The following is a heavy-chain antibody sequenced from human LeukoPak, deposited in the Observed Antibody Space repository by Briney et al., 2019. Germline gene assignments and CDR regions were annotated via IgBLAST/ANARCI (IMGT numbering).Heavy chain of an antibody. D-gene: IGHD2-15*01. Sequence: PSETLSLTCTVSGGSISSYYWSWIRQPAGRGLEWIGRIYTSGSTNYNPSLKSRVTISVDTSKNQFSLKLSSVTAADTAVYYCARGFCGGGVCYSPGEWGQGTLVTVSS. CDR3: ARGFCGGGVCYSPGE. CDR1: GGSISSYY. J-gene: IGHJ4*02. CDR2: IYTSGST. V-gene: IGHV4-4*07.